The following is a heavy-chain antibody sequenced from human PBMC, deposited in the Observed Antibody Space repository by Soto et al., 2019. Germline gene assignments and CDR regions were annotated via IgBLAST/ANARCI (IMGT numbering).Heavy chain of an antibody. CDR1: GFTFSSYS. CDR3: AKKVNSGSGSRICDF. J-gene: IGHJ4*02. Sequence: GGSLRLSCAASGFTFSSYSMSWVRQAPGKGLEWVSGFRGSGDDGTTDSADSLKGRFTMSRDNSKNRLFLQMNSLRAEDTAIYYCAKKVNSGSGSRICDFWGRGTLVTVAS. D-gene: IGHD3-10*01. CDR2: FRGSGDDGTT. V-gene: IGHV3-23*01.